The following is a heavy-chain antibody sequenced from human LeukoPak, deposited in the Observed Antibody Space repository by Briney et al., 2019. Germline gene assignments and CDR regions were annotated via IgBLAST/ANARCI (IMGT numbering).Heavy chain of an antibody. J-gene: IGHJ5*02. CDR2: IQQDGSEK. D-gene: IGHD2-15*01. CDR3: ARDLGYCSGGSCYNWFDP. Sequence: SVGSLRLSCAASGFTFRSDWMSWVRQAPGKGLEWVSSIQQDGSEKYHVDSVKGRFTISRDNAKNSLYLQRNSLRAEDTAVYYCARDLGYCSGGSCYNWFDPWGQGTLVTVSS. V-gene: IGHV3-7*05. CDR1: GFTFRSDW.